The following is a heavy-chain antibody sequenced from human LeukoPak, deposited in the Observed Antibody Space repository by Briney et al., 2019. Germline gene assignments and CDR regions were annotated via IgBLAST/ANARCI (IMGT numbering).Heavy chain of an antibody. J-gene: IGHJ4*02. Sequence: PSETLCLTCTVSGGSISSRSYYWGWIRQPPGKGLEWIGSINYSGSTYYNPSLRSRVTISVDTSKNQFSLKLTSVTAADTAVYYCARRPAGAAVAVPYFDYWGQGTLVTVSS. CDR1: GGSISSRSYY. V-gene: IGHV4-39*01. D-gene: IGHD6-19*01. CDR2: INYSGST. CDR3: ARRPAGAAVAVPYFDY.